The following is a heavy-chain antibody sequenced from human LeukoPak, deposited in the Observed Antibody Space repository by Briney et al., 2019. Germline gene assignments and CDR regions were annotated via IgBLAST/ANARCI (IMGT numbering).Heavy chain of an antibody. CDR1: GGSISSYY. Sequence: PSETLSLTCTVSGGSISSYYWSWIRQLPGKGLEWIGYIYYSGSTNYNPSLKSRVTISVDTSKNQFSLKLSSVTAADTAVYYCARDLGYYFDYWGQGTLVTVSS. CDR2: IYYSGST. CDR3: ARDLGYYFDY. J-gene: IGHJ4*02. V-gene: IGHV4-59*01.